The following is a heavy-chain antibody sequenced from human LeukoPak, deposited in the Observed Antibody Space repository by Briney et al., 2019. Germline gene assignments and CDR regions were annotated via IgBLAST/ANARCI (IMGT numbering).Heavy chain of an antibody. CDR1: GGSISSYY. V-gene: IGHV4-59*12. CDR2: IYYSGST. J-gene: IGHJ3*02. CDR3: ASQSSGWYLSHAFDI. Sequence: SETLSLTCTVSGGSISSYYWSWIRQPPGKGLEWIGYIYYSGSTNYNPSLKSRVTISVDTSKNQFSLKLSSVTAADTAVYYCASQSSGWYLSHAFDIWGQGTMVTVSS. D-gene: IGHD6-19*01.